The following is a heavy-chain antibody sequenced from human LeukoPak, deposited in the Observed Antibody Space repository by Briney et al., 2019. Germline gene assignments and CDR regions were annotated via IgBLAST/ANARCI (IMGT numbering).Heavy chain of an antibody. CDR2: VNGDGRST. V-gene: IGHV3-74*01. CDR1: GFTFKNFV. CDR3: AREGEMATAEYFQH. J-gene: IGHJ1*01. Sequence: GGSLRLSCAAYGFTFKNFVMHWVRQAPGKGLVWVSRVNGDGRSTHYADYVKGRFTVSRDNAKNSLYLQLNSLRVEDTAVYYCAREGEMATAEYFQHWGQGTLVTVSS. D-gene: IGHD5-24*01.